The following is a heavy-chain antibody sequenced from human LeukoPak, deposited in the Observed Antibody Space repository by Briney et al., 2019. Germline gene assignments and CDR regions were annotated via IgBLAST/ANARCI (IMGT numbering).Heavy chain of an antibody. CDR2: VNPGGDST. CDR1: GYTFTNFY. V-gene: IGHV1-46*01. D-gene: IGHD3-3*01. CDR3: VRGLLYDFWSGYLSYFDY. J-gene: IGHJ4*02. Sequence: GASVKVSCKASGYTFTNFYIHWIRQSPGQGLEWMGTVNPGGDSTDYAEKFQGRVTMARDTSTSTVYMELSSLRSEDTAVFYCVRGLLYDFWSGYLSYFDYWGQGTLVTVSS.